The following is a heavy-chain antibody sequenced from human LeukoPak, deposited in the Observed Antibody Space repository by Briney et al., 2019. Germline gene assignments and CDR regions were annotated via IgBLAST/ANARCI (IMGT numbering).Heavy chain of an antibody. J-gene: IGHJ5*02. CDR3: ARQPDPHLPPMVTEGGFDP. CDR1: GGSISSSSYY. CDR2: IYYSGSA. V-gene: IGHV4-39*01. Sequence: SETLSLTCTVSGGSISSSSYYWGWIRQPPEKGLVWIGSIYYSGSAYYYPSLKSRVTISVDTPKNQFSLKLSSVTAADPAVYYCARQPDPHLPPMVTEGGFDPWGQATLVTVSS. D-gene: IGHD3-10*01.